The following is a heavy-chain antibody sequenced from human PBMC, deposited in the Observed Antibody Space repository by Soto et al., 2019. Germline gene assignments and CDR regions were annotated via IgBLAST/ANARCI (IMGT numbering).Heavy chain of an antibody. J-gene: IGHJ4*02. D-gene: IGHD3-9*01. CDR2: ISWNSGSI. Sequence: EVQLVESGGGLVQPGRSLRLSCAASGFTFDDYAMHWVRQAPGKGLEWVSGISWNSGSIGYADSVKGRFTISRDNAKNSLYLQMNSLRAEDTALYYCAKDLSPYYDILTGYYVNWGQGTLVTVSS. V-gene: IGHV3-9*01. CDR1: GFTFDDYA. CDR3: AKDLSPYYDILTGYYVN.